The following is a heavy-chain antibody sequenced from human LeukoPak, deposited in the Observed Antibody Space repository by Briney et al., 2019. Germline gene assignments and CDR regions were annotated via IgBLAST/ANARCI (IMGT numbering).Heavy chain of an antibody. CDR3: ARAQTYGDSRLLLDY. Sequence: SGGSLRLSCAASGFSVRTTYMSWVRQAPGKGLEWVSGINWNGGSTGYADSVEGRFTISRDNAKNSQYLQMNSLRVEDTALYYCARAQTYGDSRLLLDYWGQGTLVTVSS. J-gene: IGHJ4*02. V-gene: IGHV3-20*04. D-gene: IGHD2-21*02. CDR1: GFSVRTTY. CDR2: INWNGGST.